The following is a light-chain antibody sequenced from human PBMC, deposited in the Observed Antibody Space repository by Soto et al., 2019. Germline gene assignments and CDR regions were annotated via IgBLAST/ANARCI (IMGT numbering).Light chain of an antibody. V-gene: IGLV2-14*01. CDR1: NSDVGGYNY. CDR2: DVS. J-gene: IGLJ1*01. Sequence: QSVLTQPASVSGSPGQSITISCTGTNSDVGGYNYVSWYQQHPGKAPKLMIYDVSNRPSGVSNRFSGSKSGNTASLTISGLQAEDEADYYCSSYTSSSTYVFGTGTKVTDL. CDR3: SSYTSSSTYV.